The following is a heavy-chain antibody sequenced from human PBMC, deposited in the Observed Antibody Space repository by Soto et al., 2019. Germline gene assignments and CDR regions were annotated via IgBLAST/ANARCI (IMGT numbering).Heavy chain of an antibody. V-gene: IGHV4-30-2*01. D-gene: IGHD3-9*01. Sequence: QLQLQESGSGLVKPSQTLSLTCAVSGGSISSGGYSWSWIRQPPGKGLEWIGYIYHSGSTYYNPSITSRVTISVDRYKNQFSLKLSSVTAADTAVYYCAREGYDILTGLGWFDPWGQGTLVTVSS. CDR3: AREGYDILTGLGWFDP. CDR1: GGSISSGGYS. CDR2: IYHSGST. J-gene: IGHJ5*02.